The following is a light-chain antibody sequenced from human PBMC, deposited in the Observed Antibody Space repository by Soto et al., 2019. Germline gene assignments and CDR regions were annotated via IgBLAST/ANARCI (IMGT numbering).Light chain of an antibody. CDR2: EVS. Sequence: QSVLAQPASVSGSPGQSITISCTGTSSDVGTYNYVSWYQHYPGKAPKLMIYEVSNRPSGVSNRFSGSKSGNTASLTISGLQAEDEADYYCTSYTSTSAWVFGGGTKLTVL. V-gene: IGLV2-14*01. CDR3: TSYTSTSAWV. CDR1: SSDVGTYNY. J-gene: IGLJ3*02.